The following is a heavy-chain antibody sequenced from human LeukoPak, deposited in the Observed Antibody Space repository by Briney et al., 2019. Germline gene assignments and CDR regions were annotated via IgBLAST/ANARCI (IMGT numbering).Heavy chain of an antibody. V-gene: IGHV1-2*02. Sequence: ASVKVSXKASGYTFTGYYMHWVRQAPGQGLEWMGWINPNSGGTNYAQKFQGRVTMTRDTSISTAYMELSRLRSDDTAVYYCASWGDQQLGGSYFDYWGQGTLVTVSS. CDR2: INPNSGGT. J-gene: IGHJ4*02. D-gene: IGHD6-6*01. CDR3: ASWGDQQLGGSYFDY. CDR1: GYTFTGYY.